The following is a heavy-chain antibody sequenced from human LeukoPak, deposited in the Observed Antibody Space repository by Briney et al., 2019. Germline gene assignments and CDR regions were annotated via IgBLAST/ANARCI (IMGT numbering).Heavy chain of an antibody. CDR1: GFTFSSYA. D-gene: IGHD3-22*01. CDR3: ARDGDYYDSSKLDY. V-gene: IGHV3-30-3*01. Sequence: GGSLRLSCAASGFTFSSYAMHWVRQAPGKGLEWVAVISYDGSNKYYADSVKGRFTISRDNSKNTLYPQMNSLRAEDTAVYYCARDGDYYDSSKLDYWGQGTLVTVSS. J-gene: IGHJ4*02. CDR2: ISYDGSNK.